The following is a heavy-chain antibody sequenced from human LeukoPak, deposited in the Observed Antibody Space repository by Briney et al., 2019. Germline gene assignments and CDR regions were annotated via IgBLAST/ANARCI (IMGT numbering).Heavy chain of an antibody. V-gene: IGHV3-23*01. CDR3: AREGGGRDAFDI. CDR1: GFTFSSYA. Sequence: GGSLRLSCAASGFTFSSYAMSWVRQAPGKGLEWVSAISGSGGSTYYADSVKGRFTISRGNAKNSLYLQMNSLRAEDTAVYYCAREGGGRDAFDIWGQGTMVTVSS. J-gene: IGHJ3*02. CDR2: ISGSGGST. D-gene: IGHD2-15*01.